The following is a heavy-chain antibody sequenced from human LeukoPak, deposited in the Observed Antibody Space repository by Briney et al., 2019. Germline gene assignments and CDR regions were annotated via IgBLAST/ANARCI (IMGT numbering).Heavy chain of an antibody. Sequence: GGSLRLSCAASGFTFRNAWMNWVRQAPGKGLEWVSVIYSGGSTYYADSVKGRFTISRDNSKNTLYLQMNSLRAEDTAVYYCAREVDTAMVTGFDYWGQGTLVTVSS. J-gene: IGHJ4*02. CDR1: GFTFRNAW. CDR2: IYSGGST. V-gene: IGHV3-66*02. CDR3: AREVDTAMVTGFDY. D-gene: IGHD5-18*01.